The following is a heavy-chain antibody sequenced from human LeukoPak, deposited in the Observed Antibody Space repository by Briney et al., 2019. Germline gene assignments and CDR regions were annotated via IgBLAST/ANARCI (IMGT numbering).Heavy chain of an antibody. CDR3: ARDNSVEDTAWWFDP. CDR2: INPNTGGT. CDR1: GYSFTDYY. D-gene: IGHD4-23*01. V-gene: IGHV1-2*02. Sequence: ASVKVSCKASGYSFTDYYIHWVRQAPGQGLEWMGWINPNTGGTSYAQKFQDRVTMTRDMSTSTDYMELSSLRSEDTAVYYCARDNSVEDTAWWFDPWGQGTLVTVSS. J-gene: IGHJ5*02.